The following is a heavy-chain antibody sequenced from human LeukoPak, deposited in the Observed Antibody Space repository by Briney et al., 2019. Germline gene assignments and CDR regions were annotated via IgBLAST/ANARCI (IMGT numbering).Heavy chain of an antibody. Sequence: PSETLSLTCAVYGGSFSGYYWSWIRQPPGEGLEWIGEINHSGSTNYNPSLKSRVTISVDTSKNQFSLKLSSVTAADTAVYYCARVAWNDVWGQGTLVTVSS. CDR2: INHSGST. CDR1: GGSFSGYY. J-gene: IGHJ4*02. D-gene: IGHD1-1*01. CDR3: ARVAWNDV. V-gene: IGHV4-34*01.